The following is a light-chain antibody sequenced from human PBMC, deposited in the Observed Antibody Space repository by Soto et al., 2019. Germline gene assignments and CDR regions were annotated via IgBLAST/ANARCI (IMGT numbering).Light chain of an antibody. Sequence: DTVMTQSPLSLPVTPGEPASISCWSSQSLLHTDGYNYLDWYLQKPGQSPQLLIYLGSYRASGVPDRFSGSGSRTDFKLKISRVEAEDVGVYYCMQALQTPPTFGQGTKLEI. CDR3: MQALQTPPT. J-gene: IGKJ1*01. CDR2: LGS. V-gene: IGKV2-28*01. CDR1: QSLLHTDGYNY.